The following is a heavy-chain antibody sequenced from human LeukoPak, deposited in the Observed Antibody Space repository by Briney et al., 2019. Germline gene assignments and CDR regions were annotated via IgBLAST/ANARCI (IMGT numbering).Heavy chain of an antibody. J-gene: IGHJ4*02. CDR1: GGSISSYC. CDR3: ARHRSGGTYPLDY. Sequence: SETLSLTCTVSGGSISSYCWSWIRQPPGKGLEWIGHIYSSGSTNYNPSLKSRVTISVDTSKNQFSLKLSSVTAADTAVYYCARHRSGGTYPLDYWGQGTLVTVSS. CDR2: IYSSGST. D-gene: IGHD1-26*01. V-gene: IGHV4-59*08.